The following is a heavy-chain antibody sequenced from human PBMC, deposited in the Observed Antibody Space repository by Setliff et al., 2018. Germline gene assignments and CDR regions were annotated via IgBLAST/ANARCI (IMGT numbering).Heavy chain of an antibody. CDR3: ARLTPETDFDY. CDR2: IYPGDYDT. Sequence: GESLKISCKASGYSFTTYWIAWVRQMPGKGLEWMGVIYPGDYDTSYSPSFQGQVTISADKSISTVYLQWSSLKASDTAIYYCARLTPETDFDYWGPGTLVTVSS. J-gene: IGHJ4*02. D-gene: IGHD2-15*01. CDR1: GYSFTTYW. V-gene: IGHV5-51*01.